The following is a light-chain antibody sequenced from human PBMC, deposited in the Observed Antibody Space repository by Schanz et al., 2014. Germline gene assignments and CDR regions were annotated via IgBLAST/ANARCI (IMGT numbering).Light chain of an antibody. J-gene: IGKJ1*01. CDR3: QQYGNSPLGT. Sequence: EIVLTQSPGTLSLSPGERATLSCRASQSISSKYFAWYQQRPGQAPRLLIYGASSRATGIPDRLSGSGSGTDFSLTISRLEPEDFAVYYCQQYGNSPLGTFGQGTEVEIK. V-gene: IGKV3-20*01. CDR2: GAS. CDR1: QSISSKY.